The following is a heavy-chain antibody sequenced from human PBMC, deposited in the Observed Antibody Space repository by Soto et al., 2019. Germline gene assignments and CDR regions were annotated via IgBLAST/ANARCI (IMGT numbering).Heavy chain of an antibody. CDR2: VSHRGTA. CDR1: GGSIDSAAYS. J-gene: IGHJ4*02. CDR3: ARIHWSQSSLDY. V-gene: IGHV4-30-2*01. Sequence: PSETLSLTCAVSGGSIDSAAYSLSWILQPPGKGLEWIGYVSHRGTAYSIPSLNGRLTLSMDSSQTQFSLKLTSVTAADSAVYYCARIHWSQSSLDYWGRGILVTVSS. D-gene: IGHD6-19*01.